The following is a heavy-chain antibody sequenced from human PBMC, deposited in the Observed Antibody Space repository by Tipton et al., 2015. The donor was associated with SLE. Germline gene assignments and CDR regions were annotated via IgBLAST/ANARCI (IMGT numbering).Heavy chain of an antibody. CDR3: ARVSGYSYGLRVPFDY. J-gene: IGHJ4*02. CDR1: GASISRGGYY. V-gene: IGHV4-31*03. D-gene: IGHD5-18*01. CDR2: IYYSGST. Sequence: TLSLTCTVSGASISRGGYYWSWIRQHPGKGLEWIGHIYYSGSTYYNPSLKSRVTISVDTSKNQFSLKLSSVTAANTAVYYCARVSGYSYGLRVPFDYWSQGTLVTVSS.